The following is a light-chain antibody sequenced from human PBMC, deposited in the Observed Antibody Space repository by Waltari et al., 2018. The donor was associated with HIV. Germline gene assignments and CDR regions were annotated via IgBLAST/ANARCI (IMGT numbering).Light chain of an antibody. J-gene: IGKJ2*01. Sequence: EIVLTQSPATLSLSPGERVTLSCRASQSVSNTFAGYQQRPGQAPRLLIYDASNRATGIPARFSGSGSGTDFTLTISSLEPEDFVVYYCQQRSNWPRFTFGQGTRLEI. V-gene: IGKV3-11*01. CDR1: QSVSNT. CDR3: QQRSNWPRFT. CDR2: DAS.